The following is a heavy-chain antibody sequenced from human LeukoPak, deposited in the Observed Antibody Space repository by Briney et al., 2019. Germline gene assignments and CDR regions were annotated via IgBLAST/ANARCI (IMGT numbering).Heavy chain of an antibody. CDR1: GFSLSNYG. J-gene: IGHJ4*01. Sequence: PGGSLRLSCAASGFSLSNYGMHWVRQAPGKGLEWVALIWYDGTNKYYADSVKGRFTVSRDNSKNTLFLQMNRLRVEDTAVYYCASSYYDILTGPTELHYWGQGTLVTVSS. D-gene: IGHD3-9*01. CDR2: IWYDGTNK. CDR3: ASSYYDILTGPTELHY. V-gene: IGHV3-33*01.